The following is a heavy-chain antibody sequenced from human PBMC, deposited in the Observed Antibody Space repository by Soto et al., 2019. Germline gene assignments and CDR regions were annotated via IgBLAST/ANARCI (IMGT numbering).Heavy chain of an antibody. CDR1: GFTFSSYG. D-gene: IGHD3-22*01. V-gene: IGHV3-33*01. CDR2: IWYDGSNK. J-gene: IGHJ4*02. CDR3: ARDPSTYYYDSSGYCYFDY. Sequence: HPGGSLRLSCAASGFTFSSYGMHWVRQAPGKGLEWVAVIWYDGSNKYYADSVKGRFTISRDNSKNTLYLQMNSLRAEDTAVYYCARDPSTYYYDSSGYCYFDYWGQGTLVTVSS.